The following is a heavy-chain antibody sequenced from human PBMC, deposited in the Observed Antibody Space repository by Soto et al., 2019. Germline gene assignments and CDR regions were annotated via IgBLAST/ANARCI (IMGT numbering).Heavy chain of an antibody. CDR2: IRSKANSYAT. Sequence: GSLRLSCAASGFTFSGSAMHWVRQASGKGLEWVGRIRSKANSYATAYAASVKGRFTISRDDSKNTAYLQMNSLKTEDTAVYYCIGGAIAARRVGYYYYGMDVWGQGTTVTVS. V-gene: IGHV3-73*01. J-gene: IGHJ6*02. D-gene: IGHD6-6*01. CDR1: GFTFSGSA. CDR3: IGGAIAARRVGYYYYGMDV.